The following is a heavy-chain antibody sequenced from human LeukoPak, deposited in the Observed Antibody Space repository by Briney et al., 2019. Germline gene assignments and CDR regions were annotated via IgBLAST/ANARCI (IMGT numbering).Heavy chain of an antibody. J-gene: IGHJ4*02. Sequence: ASVKVSCKASGYTFTSYGISWVRHAPGQGLEWMGWISAYNGNTNYAQKLQGRVTMTTDTSTSTAYMELRSLRSDDTAVYYCARDGVVPAATLWDAFDIWGQGTLVTVSS. CDR2: ISAYNGNT. CDR3: ARDGVVPAATLWDAFDI. CDR1: GYTFTSYG. D-gene: IGHD2-2*01. V-gene: IGHV1-18*01.